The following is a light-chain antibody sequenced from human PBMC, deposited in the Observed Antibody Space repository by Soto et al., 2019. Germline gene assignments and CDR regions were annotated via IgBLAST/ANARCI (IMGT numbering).Light chain of an antibody. J-gene: IGKJ2*01. CDR1: QSVLYSSNNKNY. CDR2: WAS. CDR3: QQDYSTPYT. Sequence: DIVMTQSPDSLAVSLGERATINCKSSQSVLYSSNNKNYLAWYQQKPGQPPKLLIYWASTRESGVPDRFSGSGSGTDFTLTISSLQAEDVAVYYGQQDYSTPYTFGQGTKLEIK. V-gene: IGKV4-1*01.